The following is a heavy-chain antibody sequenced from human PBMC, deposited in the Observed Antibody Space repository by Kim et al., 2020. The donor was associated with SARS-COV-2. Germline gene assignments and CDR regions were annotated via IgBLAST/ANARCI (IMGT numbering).Heavy chain of an antibody. CDR3: AKGDYNWNYFDY. J-gene: IGHJ4*02. V-gene: IGHV3-23*01. Sequence: AISGSGGSTYYADSVKGRFTISRDNSKNTLYLQMNSLRAEDTAVYYCAKGDYNWNYFDYWGQGTLVTVSS. CDR2: ISGSGGST. D-gene: IGHD1-20*01.